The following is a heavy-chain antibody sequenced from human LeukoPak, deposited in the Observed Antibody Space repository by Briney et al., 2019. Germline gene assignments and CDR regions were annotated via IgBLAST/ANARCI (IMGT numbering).Heavy chain of an antibody. Sequence: PSETLSLTCAVYGGSFSGYYWSWIRQPPGKGLEWIGEINHSGGTNYNPSLKSRVTISVDTSKNQFSLKLSSVTAADTAVYYCARVGYGSGSYYNNWFDPWGQGTLVTVSS. D-gene: IGHD3-10*01. CDR1: GGSFSGYY. CDR3: ARVGYGSGSYYNNWFDP. V-gene: IGHV4-34*01. J-gene: IGHJ5*02. CDR2: INHSGGT.